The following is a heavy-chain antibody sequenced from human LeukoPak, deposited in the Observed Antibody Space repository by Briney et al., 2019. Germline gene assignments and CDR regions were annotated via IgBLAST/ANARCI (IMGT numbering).Heavy chain of an antibody. J-gene: IGHJ6*03. CDR2: ISYDGSNK. CDR3: AKLVHSSGWSVDYYYMDV. Sequence: GGSLRLSCAASGFTFKTYAMHWVRQAPGKGLEWVAVISYDGSNKYYADSVKGRFTISRDNSKNTLYLQMNSLRAEDTAVYYCAKLVHSSGWSVDYYYMDVWGKGTTVTISS. V-gene: IGHV3-30*04. CDR1: GFTFKTYA. D-gene: IGHD6-19*01.